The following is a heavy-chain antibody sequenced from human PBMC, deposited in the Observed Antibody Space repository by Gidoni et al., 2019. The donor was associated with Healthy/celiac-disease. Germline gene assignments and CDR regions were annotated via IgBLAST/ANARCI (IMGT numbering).Heavy chain of an antibody. CDR1: GYSISSGYY. J-gene: IGHJ5*02. Sequence: QVQLQESGPGLVKPSETLSLTCTVSGYSISSGYYWGWIRQPPGKGLEWIGSIYHSGSTYYNPSLKSRVTISVDTSKNQFSLKLSSVTAADTAVYYCARDLGAYESDNWFDPWGQGTLVTVSS. CDR3: ARDLGAYESDNWFDP. V-gene: IGHV4-38-2*02. CDR2: IYHSGST. D-gene: IGHD3-10*01.